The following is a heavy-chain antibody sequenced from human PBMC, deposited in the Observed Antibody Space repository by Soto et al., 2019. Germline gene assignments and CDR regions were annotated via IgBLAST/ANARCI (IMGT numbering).Heavy chain of an antibody. Sequence: PGGSLRLSCAASGFTFSSYAMSWVRQAPGKGLEWVSAISGIGVSTYYADSVKGRFTISRDNSKNTLYLQMNSLRAEDTAVYYCAKYDILTGAFDYWGQGTLVTVSS. CDR2: ISGIGVST. V-gene: IGHV3-23*01. CDR3: AKYDILTGAFDY. D-gene: IGHD3-9*01. CDR1: GFTFSSYA. J-gene: IGHJ4*02.